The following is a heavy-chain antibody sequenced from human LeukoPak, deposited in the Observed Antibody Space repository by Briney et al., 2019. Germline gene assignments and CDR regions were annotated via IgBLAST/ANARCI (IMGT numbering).Heavy chain of an antibody. J-gene: IGHJ4*02. CDR1: GYTLTELS. CDR3: ATDFITMVRGVIPTDY. CDR2: FDPEDGET. V-gene: IGHV1-24*01. D-gene: IGHD3-10*01. Sequence: SVKVSCKVSGYTLTELSMHWVRQAPGKGPEWMGGFDPEDGETIYAQKFQGRVTMTEDTSTDTAYMELSSLRSEDTAVYYCATDFITMVRGVIPTDYWGQGTLVTVSS.